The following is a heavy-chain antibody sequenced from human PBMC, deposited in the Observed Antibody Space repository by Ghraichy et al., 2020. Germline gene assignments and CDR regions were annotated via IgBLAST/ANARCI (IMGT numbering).Heavy chain of an antibody. Sequence: SCTVSGGSVSSGSYYWSWIRQPPGKGLEWIGYIYYSGSTNYNPSLKSRVTISVDTSKNQFSLKLSSVTAADTAVYYCARAGKTPDYYDSSGYYDPDAFDIWGQGTMVTVSS. CDR2: IYYSGST. CDR1: GGSVSSGSYY. CDR3: ARAGKTPDYYDSSGYYDPDAFDI. V-gene: IGHV4-61*01. J-gene: IGHJ3*02. D-gene: IGHD3-22*01.